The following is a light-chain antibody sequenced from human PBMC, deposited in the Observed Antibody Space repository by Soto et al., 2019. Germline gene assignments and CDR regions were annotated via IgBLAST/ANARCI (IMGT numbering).Light chain of an antibody. CDR3: AAWDDSLNGPV. CDR2: SNN. V-gene: IGLV1-44*01. CDR1: SSNIGSNT. Sequence: QSVLTQPPSASGTPGQMVTISCSGSSSNIGSNTVNWYQQLPGTAPKLLIYSNNQRPSGVPDRFSGSKSGTSASLAISGPQSEDEADYYCAAWDDSLNGPVFGNGTKVTVL. J-gene: IGLJ1*01.